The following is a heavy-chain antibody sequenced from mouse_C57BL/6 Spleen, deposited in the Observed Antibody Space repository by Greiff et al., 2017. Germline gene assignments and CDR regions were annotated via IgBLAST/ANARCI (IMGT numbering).Heavy chain of an antibody. CDR3: ARQPAGTGYFDY. CDR1: GFTFSSYC. D-gene: IGHD4-1*01. V-gene: IGHV5-6*01. Sequence: EVQLQESGGDLVKPGGSLKLSCAASGFTFSSYCMSWVRQTPDKRLEWVATISSGGSYTYYPDRVKGRFTISRDNAKNTLYLQMRSLKAEDTAMYYCARQPAGTGYFDYWGQGTTLTVSS. CDR2: ISSGGSYT. J-gene: IGHJ2*01.